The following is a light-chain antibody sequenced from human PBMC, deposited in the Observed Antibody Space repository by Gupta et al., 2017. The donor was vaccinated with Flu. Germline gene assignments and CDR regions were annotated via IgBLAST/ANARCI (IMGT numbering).Light chain of an antibody. CDR3: QRRDELPWT. Sequence: DIQMTHSPSSLSASVGDRVTITCRASQSISSYLNWYQQKPGKAPKLLIYAASRLQSGVPSRFGSSASATDFTLIIMMLPPEDFATYRIQRRDELPWTFGQGTKLEIK. CDR1: QSISSY. J-gene: IGKJ1*01. V-gene: IGKV1-39*01. CDR2: AAS.